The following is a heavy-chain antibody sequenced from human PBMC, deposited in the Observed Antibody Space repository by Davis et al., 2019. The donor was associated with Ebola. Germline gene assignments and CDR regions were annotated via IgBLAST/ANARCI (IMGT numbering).Heavy chain of an antibody. V-gene: IGHV4-4*02. D-gene: IGHD3-3*01. Sequence: MPSETLSLTCAVSGGSLSSSNLWSWDRQSPGKGLEWIGEIYQSSGSTYYNPSLKSRVTILVDRSKNQFSLNLNSVTAADTAVYYCARVGYYDFWGGYGGDVFDMWGQGTVVTVSS. CDR2: IYQSSGST. CDR1: GGSLSSSNL. J-gene: IGHJ3*02. CDR3: ARVGYYDFWGGYGGDVFDM.